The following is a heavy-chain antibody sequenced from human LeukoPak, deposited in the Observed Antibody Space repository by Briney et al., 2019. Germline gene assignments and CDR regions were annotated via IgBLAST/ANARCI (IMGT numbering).Heavy chain of an antibody. CDR3: AKGLFCGGATSYWGALDC. CDR2: ISASGGKT. Sequence: GGSLRLSCAASGFTFSSYAMSWVRQAPGKGLELVSAISASGGKTYNADSVKGRFTLSRDNSKNTLYLQMNSLTAEDTAVYYCAKGLFCGGATSYWGALDCGGRGPRVTFSS. D-gene: IGHD2-15*01. J-gene: IGHJ4*02. CDR1: GFTFSSYA. V-gene: IGHV3-23*01.